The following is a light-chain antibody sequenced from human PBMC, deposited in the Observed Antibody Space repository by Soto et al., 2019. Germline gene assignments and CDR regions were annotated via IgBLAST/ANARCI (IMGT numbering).Light chain of an antibody. CDR3: QQYGNSPLT. CDR2: AVS. J-gene: IGKJ4*01. CDR1: QSVRSGY. Sequence: IVLTQSPGTLFLAPGGDLAVSCSVSQSVRSGYFAWYQQKPGQAPRLLIFAVSSRATGIPDRFSGTGSGTDFTLTVSRLEPEDFALYSCQQYGNSPLTFGGGTKVDI. V-gene: IGKV3-20*01.